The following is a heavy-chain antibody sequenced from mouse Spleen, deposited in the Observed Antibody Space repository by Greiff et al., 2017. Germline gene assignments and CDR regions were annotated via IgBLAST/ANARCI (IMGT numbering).Heavy chain of an antibody. Sequence: QVQLKESGPGLVAPSQSLSITCTVSGFSLTGYGVNWVRQPPGKGLEWLGMIWGDGSTDYNSALKSRLSISKDNSKSQVFLKMNSLQTDDTARYYCARDRDYYYDYYYAMDYWGQGTSVTVSS. J-gene: IGHJ4*01. D-gene: IGHD1-1*01. CDR1: GFSLTGYG. CDR3: ARDRDYYYDYYYAMDY. V-gene: IGHV2-6-7*01. CDR2: IWGDGST.